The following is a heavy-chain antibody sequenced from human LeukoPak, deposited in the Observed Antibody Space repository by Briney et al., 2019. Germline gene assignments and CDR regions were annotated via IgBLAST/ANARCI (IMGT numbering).Heavy chain of an antibody. D-gene: IGHD2/OR15-2a*01. Sequence: TSETLSLTCTVSGGSITTSSYYWGWIRQPPGKGLEWIGIIYYSGGTYYNPSLKGRVTISVDTSKNQFSLKLSSVTAADTAVYYCARAFRARYFDLWGRGTLVTVSS. J-gene: IGHJ2*01. CDR2: IYYSGGT. CDR1: GGSITTSSYY. V-gene: IGHV4-39*01. CDR3: ARAFRARYFDL.